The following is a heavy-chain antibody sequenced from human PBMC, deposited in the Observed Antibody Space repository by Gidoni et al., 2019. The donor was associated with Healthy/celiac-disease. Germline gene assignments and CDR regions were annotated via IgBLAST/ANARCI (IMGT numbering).Heavy chain of an antibody. D-gene: IGHD6-13*01. Sequence: EVQLLESGGGLVQPGGSLRLSCAASGFTFSSYAMSWVRQAPGKGLEWVSAISGSGVSTYYADSVKGRFTISRDNSKNTLYLQMNSLRAEDTAVYYCAILPPGLQQLKPLDYWGQGTLVTVSS. CDR1: GFTFSSYA. CDR2: ISGSGVST. J-gene: IGHJ4*02. CDR3: AILPPGLQQLKPLDY. V-gene: IGHV3-23*01.